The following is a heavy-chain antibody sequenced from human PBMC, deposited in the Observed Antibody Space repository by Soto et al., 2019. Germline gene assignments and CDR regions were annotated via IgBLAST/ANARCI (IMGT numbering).Heavy chain of an antibody. V-gene: IGHV3-30-3*01. CDR1: GFSFSSYV. Sequence: GGSLRLSCAGSGFSFSSYVLSWVRQAPGRGLEWVAATSSDGNNRYYADSVKGRFIISRDNSKNTLDLEMETPRPEDTAVYYCAGVCYGGKSVNNFWGQRNPGNVPS. CDR3: AGVCYGGKSVNNF. D-gene: IGHD2-8*01. CDR2: TSSDGNNR. J-gene: IGHJ4*02.